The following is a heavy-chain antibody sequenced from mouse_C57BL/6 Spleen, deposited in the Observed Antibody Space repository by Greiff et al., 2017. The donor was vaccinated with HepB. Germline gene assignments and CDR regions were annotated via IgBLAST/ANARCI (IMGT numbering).Heavy chain of an antibody. V-gene: IGHV1-82*01. CDR2: IYPGDGDT. Sequence: QVQLQQSGPELVKPGASVKISCKASGYAFSSSWMNWVKQRPGKGLEWIGRIYPGDGDTNYNGKFKGKATRTADKSSSTAYMQLSSLTSEDSAVYFCARDGNYEYFDVWGTGTTVTVSS. CDR1: GYAFSSSW. D-gene: IGHD2-1*01. J-gene: IGHJ1*03. CDR3: ARDGNYEYFDV.